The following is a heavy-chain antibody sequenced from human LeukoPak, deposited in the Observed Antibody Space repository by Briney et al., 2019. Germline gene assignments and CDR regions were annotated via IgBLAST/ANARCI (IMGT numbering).Heavy chain of an antibody. CDR1: GYTFTSYG. CDR3: ARGMGITIFGVVIIQAFDY. D-gene: IGHD3-3*01. CDR2: ISAYNGNT. J-gene: IGHJ4*02. V-gene: IGHV1-18*01. Sequence: ASVKVSFKASGYTFTSYGISWVQQAPGQGLEWMGWISAYNGNTNYAQKLQGRVTMTTDTSTSTAYMELRSLRSDDTAVYYCARGMGITIFGVVIIQAFDYWGQGTLVTVSS.